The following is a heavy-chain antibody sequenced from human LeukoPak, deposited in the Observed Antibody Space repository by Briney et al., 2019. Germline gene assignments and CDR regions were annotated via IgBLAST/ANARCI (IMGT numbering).Heavy chain of an antibody. CDR2: INPNSGGT. J-gene: IGHJ4*01. D-gene: IGHD6-19*01. CDR1: GYTFTGYY. CDR3: XXXVAGXIXGY. V-gene: IGHV1-2*06. Sequence: ASVKVSCKASGYTFTGYYMHWVRQAPGQGLEWMGRINPNSGGTNYAQKFQGRVTMTRDTSISTAYMELSRLRSDDTAVYYCXXXVAGXIXGYXGXGTLVTVSS.